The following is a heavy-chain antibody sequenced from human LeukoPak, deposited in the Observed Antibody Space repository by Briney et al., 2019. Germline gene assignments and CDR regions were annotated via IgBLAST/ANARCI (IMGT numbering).Heavy chain of an antibody. J-gene: IGHJ4*02. CDR1: GFTFSSNY. CDR3: ASYYCGGDCDDY. Sequence: GGSLRLSCAASGFTFSSNYMSWVRQAPGKGLEWVSVIYSGGSTYYADSVKGRFTISRDNSKNTLYLQMNSLRAEDTAVYYCASYYCGGDCDDYWGQGTLVTVSS. CDR2: IYSGGST. V-gene: IGHV3-53*01. D-gene: IGHD2-21*02.